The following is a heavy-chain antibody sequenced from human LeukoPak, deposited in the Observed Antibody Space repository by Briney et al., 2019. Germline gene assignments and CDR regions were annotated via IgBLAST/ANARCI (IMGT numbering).Heavy chain of an antibody. CDR2: IYYSGST. CDR1: GGSISSSNYY. Sequence: SETLSLTCTVSGGSISSSNYYWGWIRQPPGKGLERIGSIYYSGSTYYNPSLKSRVTISVDTSKNQFSLKLSSVAAADTAVYYCARQEGTIFGVGPIDYWGQGTLVTVSS. J-gene: IGHJ4*02. D-gene: IGHD3-3*01. CDR3: ARQEGTIFGVGPIDY. V-gene: IGHV4-39*01.